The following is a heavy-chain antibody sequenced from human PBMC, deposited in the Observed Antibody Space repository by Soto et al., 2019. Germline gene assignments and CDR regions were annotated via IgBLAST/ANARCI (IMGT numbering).Heavy chain of an antibody. D-gene: IGHD3-3*01. V-gene: IGHV1-24*01. J-gene: IGHJ3*02. CDR1: GYTLTELS. CDR2: FDPEDGET. Sequence: ASVKVSCKVSGYTLTELSMHWVRQAPGKGLEWMGGFDPEDGETIYAQKFQGRVTMTEDTSTDTAYMELSSLRSEDTAVYYCATGALRGFWSGIQRAFEIWGQGSMVTVSS. CDR3: ATGALRGFWSGIQRAFEI.